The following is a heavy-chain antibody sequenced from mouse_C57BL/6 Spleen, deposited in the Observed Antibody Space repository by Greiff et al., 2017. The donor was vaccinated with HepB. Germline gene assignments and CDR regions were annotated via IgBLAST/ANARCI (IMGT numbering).Heavy chain of an antibody. V-gene: IGHV1-4*01. CDR2: INPSSGYT. J-gene: IGHJ2*01. Sequence: QVQLQQSGAELARPGASVKMSCKASGYTFTSYTMHWVKQRPGQGLEWIGYINPSSGYTKYNQKFKDKATLTADKSSSTAYMQLSSLTSEDSAVYYCARSAIYYYGSSYGFDYWGQGTTLTVSS. D-gene: IGHD1-1*01. CDR3: ARSAIYYYGSSYGFDY. CDR1: GYTFTSYT.